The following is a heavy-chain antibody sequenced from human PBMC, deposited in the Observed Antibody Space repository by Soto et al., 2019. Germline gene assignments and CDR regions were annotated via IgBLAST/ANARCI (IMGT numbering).Heavy chain of an antibody. Sequence: PGGSLRLSCAASGFTFSSYSMNWVRQAPGKGLEWVSSISSSSSYIYYADSVKGRFTISGDNAKNSLYLQMNSLRAEDTAVYYCARDPQPDYGDYSKRAFDIWGQGTMVTVSS. CDR1: GFTFSSYS. CDR3: ARDPQPDYGDYSKRAFDI. D-gene: IGHD4-17*01. CDR2: ISSSSSYI. J-gene: IGHJ3*02. V-gene: IGHV3-21*01.